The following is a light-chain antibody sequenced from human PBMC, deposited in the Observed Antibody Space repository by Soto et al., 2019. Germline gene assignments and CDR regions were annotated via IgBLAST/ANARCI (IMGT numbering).Light chain of an antibody. J-gene: IGKJ1*01. CDR1: QGVSRK. Sequence: DIVMTQSLATLSVAPGERVTFSCRASQGVSRKLAWYQHKPGQAPRLLIYGASTRATGIPARFSGSGSGTEFTLTISSLQSEDFAVYYCQQYNNWPKTFGQGTKVDIK. V-gene: IGKV3-15*01. CDR2: GAS. CDR3: QQYNNWPKT.